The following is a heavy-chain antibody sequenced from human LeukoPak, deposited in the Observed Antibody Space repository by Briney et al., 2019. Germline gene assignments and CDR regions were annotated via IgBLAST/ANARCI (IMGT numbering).Heavy chain of an antibody. D-gene: IGHD4-17*01. V-gene: IGHV4-4*07. CDR1: GGSISSYY. CDR3: ATADDYGDNDY. Sequence: SETLSLTCTVSGGSISSYYWSWIRQPAGKGLEWIGRIYTSGSTNYNPSLKSRVTISVDRSKNQFSLKLSSVTAADTAVYYRATADDYGDNDYWGQGTLVTVSS. J-gene: IGHJ4*02. CDR2: IYTSGST.